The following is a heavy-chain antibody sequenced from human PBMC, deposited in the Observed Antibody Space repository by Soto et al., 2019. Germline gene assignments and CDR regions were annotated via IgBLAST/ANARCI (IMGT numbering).Heavy chain of an antibody. CDR1: GFTFSSYA. Sequence: PGGSLRLSCAASGFTFSSYAMSWVRQAPGKGLEWVSAISGSGGTTYYADSVKGRFTISRDNSKNTLYLQMNSLRAEDTAVYYCARTYYYGSGSYPRFDPWGQGTLVTVSS. D-gene: IGHD3-10*01. CDR2: ISGSGGTT. CDR3: ARTYYYGSGSYPRFDP. V-gene: IGHV3-23*01. J-gene: IGHJ5*02.